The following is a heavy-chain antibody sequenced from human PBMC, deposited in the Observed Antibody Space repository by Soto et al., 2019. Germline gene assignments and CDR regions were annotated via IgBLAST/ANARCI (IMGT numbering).Heavy chain of an antibody. CDR2: MNPNSGNT. D-gene: IGHD2-2*02. CDR3: AKSVVVPAAIGLDYYYYMDV. Sequence: ASVKVSCKASGYTFTSYDINWVRQATGQGLEWMGWMNPNSGNTGYAQKFQGRVTMTRNTSISTAYMELSSLRSEDTAVYYCAKSVVVPAAIGLDYYYYMDVWGKGTTVTVSS. V-gene: IGHV1-8*01. J-gene: IGHJ6*03. CDR1: GYTFTSYD.